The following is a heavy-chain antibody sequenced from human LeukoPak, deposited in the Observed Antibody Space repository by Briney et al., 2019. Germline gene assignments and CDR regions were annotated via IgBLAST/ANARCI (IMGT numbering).Heavy chain of an antibody. J-gene: IGHJ4*02. CDR1: GFTFSSHG. D-gene: IGHD5-24*01. CDR2: ISYDGSNK. Sequence: GGSLRLSCAASGFTFSSHGMHWVRQTPGKGLEWVAVISYDGSNKYYVDSVKGRFTISRDNSKNTLYLQMNSLRVEDTAVYYCAKDFEMATVIYYFDYWGQGTLVTVSP. V-gene: IGHV3-30*18. CDR3: AKDFEMATVIYYFDY.